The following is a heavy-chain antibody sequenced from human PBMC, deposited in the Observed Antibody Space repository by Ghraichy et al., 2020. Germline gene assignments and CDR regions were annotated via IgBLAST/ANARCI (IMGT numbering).Heavy chain of an antibody. CDR2: ISGTAAST. Sequence: GGSLRLSCAGSGFTFRSYAMSWVHQAPGQGLEWVASISGTAASTFYADSAKGRFTISRDNSKNTLYLQMDTLRADDTAVYYCAKDRYNWNDLLTWGQGTLVTVSS. V-gene: IGHV3-23*01. CDR3: AKDRYNWNDLLT. J-gene: IGHJ5*02. CDR1: GFTFRSYA. D-gene: IGHD1-20*01.